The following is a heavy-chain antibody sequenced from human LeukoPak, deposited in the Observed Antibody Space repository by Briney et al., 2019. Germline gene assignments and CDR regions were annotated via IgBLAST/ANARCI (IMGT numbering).Heavy chain of an antibody. D-gene: IGHD3-22*01. CDR2: ISGSGGGK. CDR1: GFTFSTYA. V-gene: IGHV3-23*01. Sequence: GGSLRLSCAASGFTFSTYAMNWVRQAPGKGLEWVSGISGSGGGKFYADSVKGRFTISRDKSKSTLYLQMNSLRAEDTAVYYCAKDSYDSSGLRNWGQGTLVTVSS. CDR3: AKDSYDSSGLRN. J-gene: IGHJ4*02.